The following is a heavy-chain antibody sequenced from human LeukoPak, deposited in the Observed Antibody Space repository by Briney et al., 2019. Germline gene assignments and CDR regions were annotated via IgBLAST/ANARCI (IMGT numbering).Heavy chain of an antibody. Sequence: SETLSLTCTVSGGSISSSSYYWGWIRQPPGKGLEWIGSIYYNGSTYYNPSLKSRVTISVDTSKNQFSLKLSSVTAADTAVYYCAREHPYYGSGSYSPLMDVWGQGTTVTVSS. D-gene: IGHD3-10*01. CDR3: AREHPYYGSGSYSPLMDV. CDR1: GGSISSSSYY. J-gene: IGHJ6*02. CDR2: IYYNGST. V-gene: IGHV4-39*02.